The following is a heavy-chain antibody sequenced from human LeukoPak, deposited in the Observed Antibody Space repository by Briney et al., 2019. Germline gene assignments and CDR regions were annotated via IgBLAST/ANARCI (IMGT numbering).Heavy chain of an antibody. J-gene: IGHJ3*02. D-gene: IGHD3-10*01. Sequence: PGGSLRLSCAASGFTFSSYSMNWVRQAPGKGLGWVSYISSSSSTIYYADSVKGRFTISRDNAKSSLYLQMNSLRAEDTAVYYCARDTAIPMVRGVDDAFDIWGQGTMVTVSS. CDR1: GFTFSSYS. CDR3: ARDTAIPMVRGVDDAFDI. V-gene: IGHV3-48*01. CDR2: ISSSSSTI.